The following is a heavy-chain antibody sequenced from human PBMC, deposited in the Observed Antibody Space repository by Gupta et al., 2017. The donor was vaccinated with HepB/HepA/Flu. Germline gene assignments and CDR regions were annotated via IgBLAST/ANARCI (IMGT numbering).Heavy chain of an antibody. CDR1: GGSIASSYY. J-gene: IGHJ4*02. D-gene: IGHD3-3*01. V-gene: IGHV4-39*01. CDR2: IYYSGTT. Sequence: QLQLQESGPGLVRPSETLSLTCTVSGGSIASSYYWGWIRQPPGEGLEWIGNIYYSGTTYYNPSLKSRVTISVDTSKSQFSLKLSSVTAADTAVYYCARSIRVVIPYYWGQGTLVTVSS. CDR3: ARSIRVVIPYY.